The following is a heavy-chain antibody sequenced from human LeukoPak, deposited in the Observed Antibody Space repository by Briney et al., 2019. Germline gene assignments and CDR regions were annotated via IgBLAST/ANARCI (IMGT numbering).Heavy chain of an antibody. Sequence: SETLSLTCAVYGGSFSGYYWSWIRQPPGKGLEWIGEINHSGSTNYNPSLKSRVTISVDTSKNQFSLKLSSVTAADTAVYYCARGYAAWGESYDILTTGRQAHGRGGSFDYWGQGTLVTVSS. D-gene: IGHD3-9*01. V-gene: IGHV4-34*01. CDR3: ARGYAAWGESYDILTTGRQAHGRGGSFDY. CDR2: INHSGST. CDR1: GGSFSGYY. J-gene: IGHJ4*02.